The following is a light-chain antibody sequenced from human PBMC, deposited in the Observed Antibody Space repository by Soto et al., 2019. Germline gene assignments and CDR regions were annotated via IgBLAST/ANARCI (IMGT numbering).Light chain of an antibody. Sequence: DIQMTQSPSTLSASVGDRVSITCRASQSISSWLAWYQQKPGKAPKLLIYKASSLESGVPSRFSGSGSGTEITLTISSLQPDDFATYYCQQYNSYVWTFGQGTKVEIK. J-gene: IGKJ1*01. CDR1: QSISSW. CDR2: KAS. CDR3: QQYNSYVWT. V-gene: IGKV1-5*03.